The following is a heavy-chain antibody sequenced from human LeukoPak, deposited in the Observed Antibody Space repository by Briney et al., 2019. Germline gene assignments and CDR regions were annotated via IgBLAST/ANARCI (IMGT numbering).Heavy chain of an antibody. D-gene: IGHD3-9*01. CDR1: GFTFSSYG. CDR2: TSVSGGNT. Sequence: PGGSLRLSCEASGFTFSSYGMSWVRQAPGKGLEWVSGTSVSGGNTFYADSVKGRFTISRDNSKNTLYLQMNSLRAEDTAVYYCAKRRTNYDILTGDFDYWGQGTLVTVSS. CDR3: AKRRTNYDILTGDFDY. V-gene: IGHV3-23*01. J-gene: IGHJ4*02.